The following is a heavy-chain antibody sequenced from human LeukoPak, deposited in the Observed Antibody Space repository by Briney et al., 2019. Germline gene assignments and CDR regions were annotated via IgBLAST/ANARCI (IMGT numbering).Heavy chain of an antibody. V-gene: IGHV3-30*02. D-gene: IGHD5-18*01. J-gene: IGHJ5*02. CDR1: GFTFSSYG. CDR3: AKDGVRPQKYSYGPNWFDP. Sequence: GGSLRLSCAASGFTFSSYGMHWARQAPGKGLEWVAFIRYDGSNKYYADSVKGRFTISRDNSKNTLYLQMNSLRAEDTAVYYCAKDGVRPQKYSYGPNWFDPWGQGTLVTVSS. CDR2: IRYDGSNK.